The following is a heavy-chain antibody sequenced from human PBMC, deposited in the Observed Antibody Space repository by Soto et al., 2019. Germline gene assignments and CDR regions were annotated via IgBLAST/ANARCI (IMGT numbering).Heavy chain of an antibody. CDR2: IKSKTDGGTP. CDR3: TTDSYSSIIVVRFDY. CDR1: GGNFSDYG. J-gene: IGHJ4*01. V-gene: IGHV3-15*01. D-gene: IGHD3-22*01. Sequence: GGSLRLSCAASGGNFSDYGMSWVRQAPGKGLEWVGRIKSKTDGGTPDYAAPVKGRFAISRDDSKNMVYLQMNSLKTEDTGIYYCTTDSYSSIIVVRFDYWGHGTLVTVSS.